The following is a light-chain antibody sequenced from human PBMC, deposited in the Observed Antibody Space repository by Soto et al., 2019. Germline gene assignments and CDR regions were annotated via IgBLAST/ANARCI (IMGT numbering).Light chain of an antibody. Sequence: QSALTQPASVSGSPGQSITISCTGTSSDVGAYDYVSWYQQHPDKAPKLIIYVVSNRPSGVSNRFSGSKSGNTDSLTIYGLQSEDEDDYYCSLYPRSADPSVFVTGT. V-gene: IGLV2-14*01. CDR1: SSDVGAYDY. CDR2: VVS. J-gene: IGLJ1*01. CDR3: SLYPRSADPSV.